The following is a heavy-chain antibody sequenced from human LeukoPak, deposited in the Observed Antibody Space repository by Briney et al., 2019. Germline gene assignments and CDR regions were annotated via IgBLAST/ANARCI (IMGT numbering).Heavy chain of an antibody. D-gene: IGHD3-10*01. J-gene: IGHJ6*03. CDR1: GASISGSGYY. V-gene: IGHV4-39*02. CDR2: IYYTGST. Sequence: SETLSLTCAVSGASISGSGYYLGGIRQPLGKGLEWGGNIYYTGSTYYNASLQSRVTISMDTSKNHLSLKLSSVTAADTAVYYCARDRWGVRGINPPKYSYYMDVWGEGTTVTVSS. CDR3: ARDRWGVRGINPPKYSYYMDV.